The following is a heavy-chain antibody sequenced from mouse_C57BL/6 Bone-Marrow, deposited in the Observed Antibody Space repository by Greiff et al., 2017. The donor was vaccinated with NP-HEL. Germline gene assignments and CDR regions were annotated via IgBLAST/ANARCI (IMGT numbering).Heavy chain of an antibody. D-gene: IGHD4-1*01. Sequence: LVESGPELVKPGASVKISCKASGYSFTDYNMNWVKQSNGKSLEWIGVINPNYGTTSYNQKFKGKATLTVDQSSSTAYMQLNSLTSEYSAVYYCAVPELGRVPFDYWGQGTTLTVSS. CDR2: INPNYGTT. J-gene: IGHJ2*01. CDR1: GYSFTDYN. V-gene: IGHV1-39*01. CDR3: AVPELGRVPFDY.